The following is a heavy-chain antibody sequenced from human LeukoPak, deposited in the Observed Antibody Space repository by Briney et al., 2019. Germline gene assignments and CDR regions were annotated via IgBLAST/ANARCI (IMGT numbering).Heavy chain of an antibody. CDR2: ISGSGGST. V-gene: IGHV3-23*01. CDR1: GSTFSSYA. CDR3: AKDSPYCGGGDHCFDY. D-gene: IGHD2-21*01. J-gene: IGHJ4*02. Sequence: GGSLRLSCAASGSTFSSYAMSWVRQAPGEGLEWVSAISGSGGSTYYADSVKGRFTISRDNSKNTLYLQMNSLRAEDTAVYYCAKDSPYCGGGDHCFDYWGQGTLVTVSS.